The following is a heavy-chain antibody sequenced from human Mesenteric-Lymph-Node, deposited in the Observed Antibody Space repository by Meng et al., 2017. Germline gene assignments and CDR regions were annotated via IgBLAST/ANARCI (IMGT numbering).Heavy chain of an antibody. CDR3: ARGDYGDYGFDY. Sequence: EVQRLGSGGGLVQPGGSLRFSCAASGFTFSSYAMSWVRQAPGKGLEWVSAISGSGGSTYYADSVKGRFTISRDNSKNTLYLQMNSLRAEDTAVYYRARGDYGDYGFDYWGQGTLVTVSS. D-gene: IGHD4-17*01. V-gene: IGHV3-23*01. CDR2: ISGSGGST. J-gene: IGHJ4*02. CDR1: GFTFSSYA.